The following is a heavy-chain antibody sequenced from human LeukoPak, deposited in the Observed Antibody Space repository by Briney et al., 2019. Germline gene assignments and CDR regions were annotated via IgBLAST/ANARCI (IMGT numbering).Heavy chain of an antibody. CDR1: GFTFSSYW. CDR2: IKHDGSEK. CDR3: ARPYSSGWYAGGYFDY. J-gene: IGHJ4*02. D-gene: IGHD6-19*01. V-gene: IGHV3-7*01. Sequence: GGSLRLSCAASGFTFSSYWMSWVRQAPGKGLEWVANIKHDGSEKYYVDSVKGRFTISRDNAKNSLYLQMNSLRAEDTAVYYCARPYSSGWYAGGYFDYWGQGTLVTVSS.